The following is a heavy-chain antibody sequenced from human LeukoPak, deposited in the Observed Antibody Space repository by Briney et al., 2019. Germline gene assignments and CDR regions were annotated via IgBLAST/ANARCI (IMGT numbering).Heavy chain of an antibody. V-gene: IGHV4-34*01. CDR1: GDSFSGYH. J-gene: IGHJ3*02. CDR2: IKHTGST. CDR3: AREYSTSSTAFDI. D-gene: IGHD6-6*01. Sequence: SETLSLTCVVYGDSFSGYHWSWIRQPPGKGLEWIGEIKHTGSTSYNPSLKSRVTISIDTSKNLFSLKLTSVTAADTAVYYCAREYSTSSTAFDIWGQGTMVSVSS.